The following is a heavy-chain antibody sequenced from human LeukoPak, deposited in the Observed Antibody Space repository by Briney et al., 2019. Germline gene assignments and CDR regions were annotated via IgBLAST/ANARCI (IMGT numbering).Heavy chain of an antibody. J-gene: IGHJ4*02. CDR2: INSDGSSA. CDR1: WFDLATYL. V-gene: IGHV3-74*01. Sequence: GGAPRPSCATPWFDLATYLIYLGPQIPGEGLVWVAQINSDGSSATYGDSAKGRFSISRDNAKNTLSLYMSSLRAEDTAVYYCARGTSTAPGIDYWGQGTLVAVSS. CDR3: ARGTSTAPGIDY. D-gene: IGHD6-13*01.